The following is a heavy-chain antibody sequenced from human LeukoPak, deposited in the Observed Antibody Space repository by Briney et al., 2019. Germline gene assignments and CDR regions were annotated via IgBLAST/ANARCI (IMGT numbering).Heavy chain of an antibody. J-gene: IGHJ4*02. CDR3: ARDKSTSCYYFDY. D-gene: IGHD2-2*01. CDR2: ISGSGGST. CDR1: GFTFSSYA. Sequence: GGSLRLSCAASGFTFSSYAMSWVRQAPGKGLEWVSAISGSGGSTYYADSVKGRFTISRDNSNSTLYLQMNSLRAEDTAVYYCARDKSTSCYYFDYWGQGTLVTVSS. V-gene: IGHV3-23*01.